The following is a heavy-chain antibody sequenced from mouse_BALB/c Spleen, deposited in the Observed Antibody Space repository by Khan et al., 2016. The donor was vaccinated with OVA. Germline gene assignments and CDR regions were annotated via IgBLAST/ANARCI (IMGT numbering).Heavy chain of an antibody. CDR1: GFTFSTYG. D-gene: IGHD1-1*01. J-gene: IGHJ3*01. Sequence: EVELVESGGDLVKPGGSLKLSCAVSGFTFSTYGMSWVRQTPDMRLEWVATISSGGHYTYYPDSVKGRFTISRDNAMNTLYLQMSILKSEDTAIYYCARLAYYYNSEGFAYWGQGTLGAVSA. CDR3: ARLAYYYNSEGFAY. CDR2: ISSGGHYT. V-gene: IGHV5-6*01.